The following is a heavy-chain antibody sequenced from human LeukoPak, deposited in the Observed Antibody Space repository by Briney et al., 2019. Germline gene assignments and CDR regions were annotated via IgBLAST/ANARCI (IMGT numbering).Heavy chain of an antibody. V-gene: IGHV3-74*01. CDR1: GFTFDDYG. CDR3: ARQVAVADAFDI. D-gene: IGHD6-19*01. J-gene: IGHJ3*02. CDR2: INSDGSST. Sequence: GGSLRLSCAASGFTFDDYGMSWVRQAPGKGLEWVSRINSDGSSTSYADSVKGRFTISRDNAKNTLYLQMNSLRAEDTAVYYCARQVAVADAFDIWGQGTMVTVSS.